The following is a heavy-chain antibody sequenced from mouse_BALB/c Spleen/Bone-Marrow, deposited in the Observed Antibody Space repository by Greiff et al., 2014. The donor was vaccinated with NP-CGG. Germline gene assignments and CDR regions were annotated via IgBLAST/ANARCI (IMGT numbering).Heavy chain of an antibody. V-gene: IGHV1-37*01. CDR2: INPYNGDT. Sequence: VQLKESGPELVKPGASVKISCKASGYSFTGYFMNWVKQSHGKSLEWIGRINPYNGDTFYNQKFKGKATLTVDKSSSTAHMELLSLTSEDSAVYYCGRSKYGNYDAMDYWGQGTSVTVSP. CDR3: GRSKYGNYDAMDY. D-gene: IGHD2-10*02. CDR1: GYSFTGYF. J-gene: IGHJ4*01.